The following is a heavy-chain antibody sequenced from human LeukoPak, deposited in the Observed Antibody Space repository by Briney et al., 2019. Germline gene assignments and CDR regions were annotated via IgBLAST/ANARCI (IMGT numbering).Heavy chain of an antibody. J-gene: IGHJ6*03. V-gene: IGHV4-34*01. CDR1: GDSFSSVTDY. CDR3: ARYPPRGYCSSTSCYRYYYYMDV. Sequence: SETLSLTCTVSGDSFSSVTDYWAWIRQPPGRGLEWIGEINHSGSTNYNPSLKSRVTISVDTSKNQFSLKLSSVTAADTAVYYCARYPPRGYCSSTSCYRYYYYMDVWGKGTTVTVSS. CDR2: INHSGST. D-gene: IGHD2-2*01.